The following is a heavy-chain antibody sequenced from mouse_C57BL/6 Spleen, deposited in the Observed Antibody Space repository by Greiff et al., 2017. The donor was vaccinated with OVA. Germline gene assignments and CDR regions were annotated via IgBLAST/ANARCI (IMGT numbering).Heavy chain of an antibody. J-gene: IGHJ2*01. CDR1: GYAFSSSW. D-gene: IGHD1-1*01. V-gene: IGHV1-82*01. Sequence: VKLQESGPELVKPGASVKISCKASGYAFSSSWMNWVKQRPGKGLEWIGRIYPGDGDTNYNGKFKGKATLTADKSSSTAYMQLSSLTSEDSAVYFCARKYYYGSTYYFDYWGQGTTLTVSS. CDR2: IYPGDGDT. CDR3: ARKYYYGSTYYFDY.